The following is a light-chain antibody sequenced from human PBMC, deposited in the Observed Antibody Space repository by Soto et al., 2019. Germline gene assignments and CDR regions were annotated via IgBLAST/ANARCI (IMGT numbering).Light chain of an antibody. V-gene: IGKV1-5*03. Sequence: DIQMTQSPSTLSASVGDRVTITCRASQSISSWLAWYQQKPGKAPKLLINKASSLESGVPSRFSGSGSGTEFTLTISSLQPDDFATYYCQQYNSQWTFGQGTKVDIK. CDR3: QQYNSQWT. CDR1: QSISSW. J-gene: IGKJ1*01. CDR2: KAS.